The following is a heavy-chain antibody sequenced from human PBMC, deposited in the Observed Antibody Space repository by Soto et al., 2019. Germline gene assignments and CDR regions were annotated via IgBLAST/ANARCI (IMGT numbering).Heavy chain of an antibody. CDR3: ARQVAVAGTSQVDY. CDR1: SGSISSSSYY. J-gene: IGHJ4*02. D-gene: IGHD6-19*01. V-gene: IGHV4-39*01. Sequence: QLQLQESGPGLVKPSETLSLTCTVSSGSISSSSYYWGWIRQPPGKGLEWIGSIYYSGSTYYNPSLKSRVTISVDTSKNQFSLKLSSVTAADTAVYYCARQVAVAGTSQVDYWGQGTLVTVSS. CDR2: IYYSGST.